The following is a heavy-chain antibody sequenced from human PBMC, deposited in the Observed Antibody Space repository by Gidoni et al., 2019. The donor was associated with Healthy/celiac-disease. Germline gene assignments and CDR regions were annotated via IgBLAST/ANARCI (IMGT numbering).Heavy chain of an antibody. Sequence: QLQLQESGPGLVKPSETLSLTCTVPGGSINSSSYYWGWIRQPPGKGLEWIGSIYYSGSTYYNPSLKSRVTISVDTSKNQFSLKLSSVTAADTAVYYCARRSSGWYLSYAFDIWGQGTMVTVSS. V-gene: IGHV4-39*01. J-gene: IGHJ3*02. D-gene: IGHD6-19*01. CDR3: ARRSSGWYLSYAFDI. CDR2: IYYSGST. CDR1: GGSINSSSYY.